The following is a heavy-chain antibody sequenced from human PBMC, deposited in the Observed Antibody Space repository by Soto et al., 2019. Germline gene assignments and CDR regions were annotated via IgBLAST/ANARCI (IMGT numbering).Heavy chain of an antibody. V-gene: IGHV3-66*01. CDR3: ARGVPSDYGAYIDY. Sequence: QSGGSLRLSCAASGFTVSSNYMSWVRQAPGKGLEWVSVIYSGGSTYYADSVKGRFTISRDNSKNTLYLQMNSLRAEDTAVYYCARGVPSDYGAYIDYWGQGTLVTVSS. CDR1: GFTVSSNY. D-gene: IGHD4-17*01. CDR2: IYSGGST. J-gene: IGHJ4*02.